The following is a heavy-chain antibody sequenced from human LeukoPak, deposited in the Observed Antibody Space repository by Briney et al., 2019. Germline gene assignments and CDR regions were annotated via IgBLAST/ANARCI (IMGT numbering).Heavy chain of an antibody. J-gene: IGHJ6*03. Sequence: SETLSLTCTVSGGPISSSSYYWGWIRQPPGKGLEWIGYIYYSGSTNYNPSLKSRVTISVDTSKNQFSLKLSSVTAADTAVYYCARVTTIFGVDYYYYYYMDVWGKGTTVTVSS. CDR3: ARVTTIFGVDYYYYYYMDV. D-gene: IGHD3-3*01. CDR1: GGPISSSSYY. CDR2: IYYSGST. V-gene: IGHV4-61*05.